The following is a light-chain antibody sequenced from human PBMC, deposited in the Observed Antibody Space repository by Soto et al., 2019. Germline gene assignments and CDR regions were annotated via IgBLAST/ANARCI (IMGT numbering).Light chain of an antibody. CDR2: AAS. CDR1: QGISSW. Sequence: ASQGISSWLAWYQQKPGKAPKLLIYAASSLQSGVPSMFSGRGTGTDFIVLLCRLPPEDFVPFYCEPANSSRTIFGQGTRLEIK. CDR3: EPANSSRTI. J-gene: IGKJ5*01. V-gene: IGKV1-12*01.